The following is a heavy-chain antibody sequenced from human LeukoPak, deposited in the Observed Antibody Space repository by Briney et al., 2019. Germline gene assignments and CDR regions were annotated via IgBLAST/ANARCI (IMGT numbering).Heavy chain of an antibody. CDR3: ARTAGWSYGFGY. D-gene: IGHD5-18*01. Sequence: PSETLSLTCTVSGGSISTGGYYWTWIRQHPGKGLEWIGYIYNSGTTYYNPSLESRVTISGDTSKNQFSLKLNSVTAADTAVYYCARTAGWSYGFGYWGQGTLVTVSS. CDR1: GGSISTGGYY. V-gene: IGHV4-31*03. J-gene: IGHJ4*02. CDR2: IYNSGTT.